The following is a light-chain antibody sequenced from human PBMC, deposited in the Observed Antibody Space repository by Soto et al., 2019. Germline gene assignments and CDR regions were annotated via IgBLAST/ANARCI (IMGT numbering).Light chain of an antibody. Sequence: LTRAPSVKRLPLHAVSIICTKTSSDFGSYNRVSWYQRPPGTGPKLMIYEVSNRPSGVPNRFSGSKSDNTASLTISGLQAEDEADYYCSSYTSSRTRYVFGTGTKFTV. CDR3: SSYTSSRTRYV. V-gene: IGLV2-18*02. CDR1: SSDFGSYNR. CDR2: EVS. J-gene: IGLJ1*01.